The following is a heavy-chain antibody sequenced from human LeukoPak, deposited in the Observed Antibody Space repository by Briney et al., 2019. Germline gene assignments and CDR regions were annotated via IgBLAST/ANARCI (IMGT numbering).Heavy chain of an antibody. CDR2: INHSGST. D-gene: IGHD2-15*01. V-gene: IGHV4-34*01. Sequence: PSETLSPTCAVYGGSFSGYYWSWIRQPPGKGLEWIGEINHSGSTNYNPSLKSRVTISVDTSKNQFSLKLSSVTAADTAVYYCARSGGTSARVNAFDIWGQGTMVTVSS. CDR1: GGSFSGYY. CDR3: ARSGGTSARVNAFDI. J-gene: IGHJ3*02.